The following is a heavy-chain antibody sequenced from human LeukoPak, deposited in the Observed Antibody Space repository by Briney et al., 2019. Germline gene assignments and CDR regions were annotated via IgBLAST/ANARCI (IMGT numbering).Heavy chain of an antibody. D-gene: IGHD2-2*01. Sequence: SETLSLTCTVSGGSISSSSYYWGWIRQPPGKGLEWIGSIYYSGSTYYNPSLKSRVTISVDTSKNQFSLKLSSVTAADTAVYYCASGGYCSTTTCYPNWFDPWGQGTLVTVSS. V-gene: IGHV4-39*07. CDR2: IYYSGST. J-gene: IGHJ5*02. CDR1: GGSISSSSYY. CDR3: ASGGYCSTTTCYPNWFDP.